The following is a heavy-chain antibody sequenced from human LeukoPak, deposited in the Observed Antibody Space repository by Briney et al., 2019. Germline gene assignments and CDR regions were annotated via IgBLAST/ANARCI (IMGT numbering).Heavy chain of an antibody. CDR2: IYDSGST. J-gene: IGHJ3*02. CDR1: GGSISSYY. CDR3: ASLTTADAFDI. D-gene: IGHD3-22*01. Sequence: PSETLSLTCTVAGGSISSYYWSWIRQPPGKGLEWNGYIYDSGSTNYNPSLKSRVTISVDTSKNQFSLKLSSVTAADTAVFYCASLTTADAFDIWGQGTMVTVSS. V-gene: IGHV4-59*01.